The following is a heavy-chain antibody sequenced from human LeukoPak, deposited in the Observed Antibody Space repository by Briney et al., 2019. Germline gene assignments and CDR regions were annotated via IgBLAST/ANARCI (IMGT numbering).Heavy chain of an antibody. CDR1: GFTFSNYA. Sequence: GGSLRLSCAASGFTFSNYAMTWVRQAPGKGLEWVSSVSSGVGSTYYADSVKGRFTVSRDNSKNTMYLQMNSLRAEDTAVYYCAKTVGAFDIWGQGTMVTVSS. J-gene: IGHJ3*02. CDR2: VSSGVGST. V-gene: IGHV3-23*01. CDR3: AKTVGAFDI.